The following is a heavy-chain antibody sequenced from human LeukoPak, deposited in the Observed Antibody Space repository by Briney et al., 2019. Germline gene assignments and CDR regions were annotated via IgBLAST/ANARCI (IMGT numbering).Heavy chain of an antibody. J-gene: IGHJ4*02. CDR3: ARHEYYYDSSGYYGY. V-gene: IGHV1-18*01. CDR2: ISAYNGNT. CDR1: GYTFTSYG. D-gene: IGHD3-22*01. Sequence: ASVKVSCKASGYTFTSYGISWVRPAPGQGLEWMGWISAYNGNTNYAQKLQGRVTMTTDTSTSTAYMELRSLRSDDTAVYYCARHEYYYDSSGYYGYWGQGTLVTVSS.